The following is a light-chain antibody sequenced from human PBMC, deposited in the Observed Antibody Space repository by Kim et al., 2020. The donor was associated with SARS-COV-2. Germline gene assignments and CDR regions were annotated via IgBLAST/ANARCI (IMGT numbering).Light chain of an antibody. Sequence: ASVGDRVTITCRASQDIRNDLGCYQQKPGRAPKRLIDGASSLQSGVPSRFSGSGSGTEFTLTISSVQPEDFATYFCLQHSTYPITFGQGTRLEIK. J-gene: IGKJ5*01. V-gene: IGKV1-17*01. CDR3: LQHSTYPIT. CDR2: GAS. CDR1: QDIRND.